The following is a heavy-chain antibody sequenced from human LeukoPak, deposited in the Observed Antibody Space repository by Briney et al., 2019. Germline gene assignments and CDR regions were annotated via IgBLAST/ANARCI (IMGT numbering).Heavy chain of an antibody. J-gene: IGHJ6*03. CDR2: IYYSGST. V-gene: IGHV4-39*07. CDR3: ARDLLGYSYGLGRGYYYYHMDV. Sequence: SETLSLTCTVSGGSISSSSYYWGWIRQPPGKGLEWIGSIYYSGSTNYNPSLKSRVTISVDTSKNQFSLKLSSVTAADTAVYYCARDLLGYSYGLGRGYYYYHMDVWGKGTTVTISS. CDR1: GGSISSSSYY. D-gene: IGHD5-18*01.